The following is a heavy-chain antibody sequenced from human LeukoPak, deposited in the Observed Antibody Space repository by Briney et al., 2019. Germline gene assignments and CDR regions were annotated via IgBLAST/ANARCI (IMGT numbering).Heavy chain of an antibody. V-gene: IGHV1-46*01. Sequence: ASVKVSCKASGYTFTSYYMHWVRQAPGQGLEWMGIINPSGGSTSYAQKFQGRVTMTRDTSTSTVYMELSSLRSEDTAVYYCARDPERYYDSSGSPPFDYWGQGTLVTVSS. CDR3: ARDPERYYDSSGSPPFDY. J-gene: IGHJ4*02. CDR1: GYTFTSYY. D-gene: IGHD3-22*01. CDR2: INPSGGST.